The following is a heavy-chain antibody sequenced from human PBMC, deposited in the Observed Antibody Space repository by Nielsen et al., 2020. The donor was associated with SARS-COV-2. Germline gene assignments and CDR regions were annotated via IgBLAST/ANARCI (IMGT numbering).Heavy chain of an antibody. CDR3: ARGGDVVVTAIRVVDY. CDR1: GFTFSSYA. J-gene: IGHJ4*02. V-gene: IGHV3-30-3*01. D-gene: IGHD2-21*02. Sequence: GGSLRLSCAASGFTFSSYAMHWVRQAPGKGLEWVAVISYDGSNKYYADSVKGRFTISRDNSKNTLYLQMNSLRAEDTAVYYCARGGDVVVTAIRVVDYWGQGTLVTVSS. CDR2: ISYDGSNK.